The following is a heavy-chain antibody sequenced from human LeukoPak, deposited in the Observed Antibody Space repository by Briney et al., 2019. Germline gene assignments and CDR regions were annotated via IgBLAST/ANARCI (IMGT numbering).Heavy chain of an antibody. CDR2: IIPIFGTA. Sequence: GASVKVSCKASGYTFTSYDINWVRQAPGQGLEWMGGIIPIFGTANYAQKFQGRVTITADESTSTAYMELSSLRSEDTAVYYCARRVPAAIMVEKLTYNWFDPWGQGTLVTVSS. CDR1: GYTFTSYD. J-gene: IGHJ5*02. V-gene: IGHV1-69*13. D-gene: IGHD2-2*02. CDR3: ARRVPAAIMVEKLTYNWFDP.